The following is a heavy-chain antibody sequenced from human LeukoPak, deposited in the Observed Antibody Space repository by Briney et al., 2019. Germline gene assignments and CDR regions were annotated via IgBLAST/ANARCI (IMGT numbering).Heavy chain of an antibody. D-gene: IGHD2-21*01. J-gene: IGHJ5*01. CDR3: VKYPRHTYGTNWFVS. CDR1: GFSFGHYA. Sequence: GGSLRLSCVASGFSFGHYAMSWVRQAPGKGLQWVSQISGTGGATWYAGFARDRFTISRDNSKKTLYLQMSGLRVEDTAMYYCVKYPRHTYGTNWFVSWGQGTLLIVSS. V-gene: IGHV3-23*01. CDR2: ISGTGGAT.